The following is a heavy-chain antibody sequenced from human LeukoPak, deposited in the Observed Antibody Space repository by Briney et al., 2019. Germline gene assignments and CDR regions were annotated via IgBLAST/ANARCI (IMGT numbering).Heavy chain of an antibody. V-gene: IGHV1-46*01. J-gene: IGHJ4*02. CDR2: INPSGGST. Sequence: ASVKVSCKASGYTFTSYYMHWVRQAPGQGLEWMGIINPSGGSTSYAQKFQGRVTMTRDTSTSTVYMELSSLRSEDTAVYYCARERNYGGYPRPAGYWGQGTLVTVSS. D-gene: IGHD4-17*01. CDR1: GYTFTSYY. CDR3: ARERNYGGYPRPAGY.